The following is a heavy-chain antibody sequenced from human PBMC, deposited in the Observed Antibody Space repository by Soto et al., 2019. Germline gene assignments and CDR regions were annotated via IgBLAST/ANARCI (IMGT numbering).Heavy chain of an antibody. CDR3: ARGDCISTSCYAVDYYYYGMDV. D-gene: IGHD2-2*01. CDR2: IIPIFGTA. Sequence: SVKVSCKPSGYIFNSYNVHWVRQAPGQGLEWMGGIIPIFGTANYAQKFQGRVTITADESTSTAYMELSSLRSEDTAVYYCARGDCISTSCYAVDYYYYGMDVWGQGTTVTVSS. CDR1: GYIFNSYN. V-gene: IGHV1-69*13. J-gene: IGHJ6*02.